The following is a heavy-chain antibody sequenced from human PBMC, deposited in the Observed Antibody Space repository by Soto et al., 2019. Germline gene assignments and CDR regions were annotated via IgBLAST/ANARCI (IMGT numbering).Heavy chain of an antibody. CDR1: GFTFSSYA. CDR3: AKVWPAADSADWYYFDY. V-gene: IGHV3-23*01. Sequence: GSLRLSCAASGFTFSSYAMSWVRQAPGKGLEWVSAISGSGGSTYYADSVKGRFTISRDNSKNTLYLQMNSLRAEDTAVYYCAKVWPAADSADWYYFDYWGQGTLVTVSS. D-gene: IGHD6-13*01. J-gene: IGHJ4*02. CDR2: ISGSGGST.